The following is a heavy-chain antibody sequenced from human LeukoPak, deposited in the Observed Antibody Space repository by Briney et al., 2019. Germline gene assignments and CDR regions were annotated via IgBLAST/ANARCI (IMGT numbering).Heavy chain of an antibody. CDR2: IYTSGST. Sequence: PSETLSLTCTVSGNSISSGDNYWSWIRQPAGKGLEWIGRIYTSGSTNYNPSLKSRVTISVDTSKNQFSLKLSSVTAADTAVYYCAGERGLWYGDYWYFGYYMDVWGKGTTVTISS. D-gene: IGHD4-17*01. V-gene: IGHV4-61*02. CDR3: AGERGLWYGDYWYFGYYMDV. J-gene: IGHJ6*03. CDR1: GNSISSGDNY.